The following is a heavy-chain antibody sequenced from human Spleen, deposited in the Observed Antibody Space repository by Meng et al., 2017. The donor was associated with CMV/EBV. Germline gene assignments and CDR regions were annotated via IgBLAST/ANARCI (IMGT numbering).Heavy chain of an antibody. CDR2: ISSSSSYI. Sequence: GESLKISCAASGFGFSSYTMIWVRQAPGKGLEWVSSISSSSSYIHYSDSVKGRFAISRDNAANSLFLEMNSLKAEDTAVYYCATLYQPKTYYYYGMDVWGQGTTVTVSS. D-gene: IGHD2-2*01. V-gene: IGHV3-21*01. J-gene: IGHJ6*02. CDR3: ATLYQPKTYYYYGMDV. CDR1: GFGFSSYT.